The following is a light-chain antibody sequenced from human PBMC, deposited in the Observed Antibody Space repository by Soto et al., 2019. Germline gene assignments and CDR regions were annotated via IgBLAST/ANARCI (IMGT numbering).Light chain of an antibody. CDR1: QTVSTN. V-gene: IGKV3-15*01. Sequence: EIVMTQSPATLSVAPGERATLFCRASQTVSTNLAWYQQKPGQPPRLLIFGASTRATGIPARFSGSGSGTGFTLTISSVQSEDSAVYYCQNYSNWPPWTFGQGTTVELK. J-gene: IGKJ1*01. CDR3: QNYSNWPPWT. CDR2: GAS.